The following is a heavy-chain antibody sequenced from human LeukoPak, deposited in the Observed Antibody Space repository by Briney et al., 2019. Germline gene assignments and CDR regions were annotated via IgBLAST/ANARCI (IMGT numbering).Heavy chain of an antibody. V-gene: IGHV4-61*01. CDR1: GVSINTCCYY. Sequence: SETLSLTCAVSGVSINTCCYYWSWIRQPPGKGLEWIGYKYYSGSTRYNSSLRSRLTISLDTSNNQFSLRLSSVTAADTAVYYCARGRSYGFDFDSWGPGTLVIVSS. CDR2: KYYSGST. D-gene: IGHD5-18*01. CDR3: ARGRSYGFDFDS. J-gene: IGHJ4*02.